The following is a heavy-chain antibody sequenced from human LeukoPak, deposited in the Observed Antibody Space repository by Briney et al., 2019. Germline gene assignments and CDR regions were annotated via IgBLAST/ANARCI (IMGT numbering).Heavy chain of an antibody. CDR1: GGTFSSYA. J-gene: IGHJ4*02. CDR3: ARGHYCSSTGCYGSVDY. V-gene: IGHV1-69*05. Sequence: ASVKVSCKASGGTFSSYAISWVRQAPGQGLEWMGGIIPIFGTANYAQKFQGRVTMTRNTSISTAYMELSSLRSEDTAVYYCARGHYCSSTGCYGSVDYWGQGTLVTASS. D-gene: IGHD2-2*01. CDR2: IIPIFGTA.